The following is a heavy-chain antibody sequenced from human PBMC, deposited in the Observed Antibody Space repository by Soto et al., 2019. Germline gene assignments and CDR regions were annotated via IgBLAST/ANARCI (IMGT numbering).Heavy chain of an antibody. J-gene: IGHJ4*02. D-gene: IGHD3-16*01. CDR3: AISQDRGGRTTFIY. V-gene: IGHV3-9*01. CDR1: GFTFDDNA. CDR2: VNWKSDI. Sequence: PGGSLRLSCGVSGFTFDDNAMHWVRQAPEKGLEWVSGVNWKSDIGYADSVKGRFTISRDNAENSLYLQMNSLRAEDTALYYCAISQDRGGRTTFIYWGQGTQVTVYS.